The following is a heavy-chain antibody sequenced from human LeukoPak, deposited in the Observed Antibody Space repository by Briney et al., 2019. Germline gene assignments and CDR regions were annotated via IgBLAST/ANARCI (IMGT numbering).Heavy chain of an antibody. CDR3: AREGLLRIPYYYGMDV. Sequence: PGGSLRLSCAASGFTFSSYWMSWVRQAPGKGLEWVANIKQDGSEKYYVDSVKGRFTISRDNSKNTLYLQMNSLRAEDTAVYYCAREGLLRIPYYYGMDVWGQGTTVTVSS. J-gene: IGHJ6*02. D-gene: IGHD4-17*01. V-gene: IGHV3-7*01. CDR2: IKQDGSEK. CDR1: GFTFSSYW.